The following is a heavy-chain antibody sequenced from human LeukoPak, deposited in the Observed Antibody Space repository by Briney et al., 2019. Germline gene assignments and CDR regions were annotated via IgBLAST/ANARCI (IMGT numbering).Heavy chain of an antibody. Sequence: SQTLSLTCTVSGGSISSGDYYWSWLRQPPGKGLEWIGYIYYSGSTYYNPSLKSRVTISVDTSKNQFSLKLSSVTAADTAVYYCARGRGYCGSTSCYYYLDCWGQGTLVTVSS. CDR2: IYYSGST. CDR1: GGSISSGDYY. J-gene: IGHJ4*02. D-gene: IGHD2-2*01. V-gene: IGHV4-30-4*01. CDR3: ARGRGYCGSTSCYYYLDC.